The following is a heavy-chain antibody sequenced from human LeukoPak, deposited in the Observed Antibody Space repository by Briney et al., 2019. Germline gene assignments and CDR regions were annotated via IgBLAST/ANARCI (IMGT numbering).Heavy chain of an antibody. CDR1: GFTFSSYG. V-gene: IGHV3-30*03. Sequence: GRSLRLSCAASGFTFSSYGMHWVRQAPGKGLEWLAVISFDGSGQYYADSVKGRFTISRDDSKNTLYLQMNSLRVEDTAVYYCARGHYGLDVWGQGTTVTVSS. CDR3: ARGHYGLDV. CDR2: ISFDGSGQ. J-gene: IGHJ6*02.